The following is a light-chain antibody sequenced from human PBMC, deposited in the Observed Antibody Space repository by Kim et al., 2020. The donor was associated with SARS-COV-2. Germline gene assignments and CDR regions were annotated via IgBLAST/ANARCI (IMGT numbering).Light chain of an antibody. J-gene: IGKJ5*01. V-gene: IGKV1-33*01. Sequence: ASVGDRVTITCQASQDISKYLNWYQQKLGRAPKLLIYDTSSLETGVPSRFSGSASGTDFTFTISSLQPEDIATYYCQQHDTLPITFGQGTRLEIK. CDR2: DTS. CDR1: QDISKY. CDR3: QQHDTLPIT.